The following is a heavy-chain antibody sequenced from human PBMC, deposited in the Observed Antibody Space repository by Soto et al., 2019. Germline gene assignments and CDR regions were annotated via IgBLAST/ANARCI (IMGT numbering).Heavy chain of an antibody. V-gene: IGHV4-59*01. CDR1: GGSISSYY. D-gene: IGHD3-10*01. J-gene: IGHJ6*03. Sequence: PDTLSLTCTVSGGSISSYYWSWIRQPPGKGLEWIGYIYYSGSTNYNPSLKSRVTISVDTSKNQFSLKLSSVTAADTAVYYCARGETRYYYGSGSYPYYMDVWGKGTTVTVSS. CDR2: IYYSGST. CDR3: ARGETRYYYGSGSYPYYMDV.